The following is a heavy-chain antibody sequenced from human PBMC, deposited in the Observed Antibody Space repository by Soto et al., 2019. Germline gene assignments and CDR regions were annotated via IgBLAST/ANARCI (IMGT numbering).Heavy chain of an antibody. CDR1: GFTFSGYG. Sequence: QVQLVESGGGVVQPGRSLRLSCAASGFTFSGYGMHWVRQAPGKGLEWVAIIRYDGSNIYYADSVKGRFTISRDNSKDTLFLQMNSLRAEDTAVYYCARDGVGATTYFGYSDYWGQGTLVTVSS. D-gene: IGHD1-26*01. CDR2: IRYDGSNI. V-gene: IGHV3-33*01. CDR3: ARDGVGATTYFGYSDY. J-gene: IGHJ4*02.